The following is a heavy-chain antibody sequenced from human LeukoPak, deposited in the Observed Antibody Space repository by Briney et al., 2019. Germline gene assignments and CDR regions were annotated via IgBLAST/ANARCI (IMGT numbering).Heavy chain of an antibody. CDR2: IIPIFGTP. CDR3: ARQTTVVTPYYFIY. J-gene: IGHJ4*02. CDR1: GGTLSSHG. V-gene: IGHV1-69*13. Sequence: GASVKVSCKASGGTLSSHGISWVRQAPGQGLEWMGGIIPIFGTPNYAQKFQGRVTITADESTNTVYMELSSLRSEDTALYYCARQTTVVTPYYFIYWGQGTLVTVS. D-gene: IGHD4-23*01.